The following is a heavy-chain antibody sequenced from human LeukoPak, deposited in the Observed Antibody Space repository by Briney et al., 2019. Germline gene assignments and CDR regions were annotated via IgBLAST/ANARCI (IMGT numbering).Heavy chain of an antibody. Sequence: SETLSLTCTVSGGSISSYYWSWIRQPPGKGLEWIGYIYYSGSTNYNPSLKSRVTISVDTSKNQFSLKLSSVTAADTAVYYCARHPYYYGSGSYSRLDYYYGMDVWGQGTTVTVSS. D-gene: IGHD3-10*01. CDR3: ARHPYYYGSGSYSRLDYYYGMDV. CDR2: IYYSGST. J-gene: IGHJ6*02. V-gene: IGHV4-59*08. CDR1: GGSISSYY.